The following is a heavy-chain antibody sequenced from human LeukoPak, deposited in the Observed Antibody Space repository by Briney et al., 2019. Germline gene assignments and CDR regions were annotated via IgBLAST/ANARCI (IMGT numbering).Heavy chain of an antibody. CDR1: GYTFTGYY. CDR2: INPNSGGT. J-gene: IGHJ4*02. D-gene: IGHD1-26*01. V-gene: IGHV1-2*06. Sequence: ASVKVSCKASGYTFTGYYMHWVRQAPGQGLEWMGRINPNSGGTNYAQKFQGRVTMTRDTSISTAYMELSRLRSDDTAVYYCARGSYGYSGSYYRLDYWGQGTLVSVSS. CDR3: ARGSYGYSGSYYRLDY.